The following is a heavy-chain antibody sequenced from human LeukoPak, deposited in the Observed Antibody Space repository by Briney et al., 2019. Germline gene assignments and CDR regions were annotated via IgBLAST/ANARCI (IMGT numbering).Heavy chain of an antibody. CDR1: GYTFTSYA. V-gene: IGHV7-4-1*02. CDR2: INTNTGNP. D-gene: IGHD2-15*01. Sequence: ASVKVSCKASGYTFTSYAMNWVRQAPGQGLEWMGWINTNTGNPTYAQGFAGRFVFSLDTSVSTAYLQISSLKAEDTAVYYCARLLSCTGGSCYPYYYYFDYWGQGTLVTVSS. J-gene: IGHJ4*02. CDR3: ARLLSCTGGSCYPYYYYFDY.